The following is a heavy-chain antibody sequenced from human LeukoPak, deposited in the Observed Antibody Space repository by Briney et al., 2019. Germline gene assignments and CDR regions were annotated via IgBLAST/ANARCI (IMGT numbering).Heavy chain of an antibody. CDR2: INPSGGST. Sequence: ASVKVSCKASGYTFTSYYMHWVRQAPGQGLEWMGIINPSGGSTSNAQKFQGRVTMTRDMSTSTVYMELSSMRSEDTAVYYCARDSLPNFATHYYYYYMDVWGKGTTVTVSS. CDR1: GYTFTSYY. V-gene: IGHV1-46*01. D-gene: IGHD5-12*01. CDR3: ARDSLPNFATHYYYYYMDV. J-gene: IGHJ6*03.